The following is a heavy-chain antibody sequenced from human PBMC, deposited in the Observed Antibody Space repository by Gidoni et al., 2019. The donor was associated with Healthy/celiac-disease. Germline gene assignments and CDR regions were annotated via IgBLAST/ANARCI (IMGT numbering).Heavy chain of an antibody. CDR2: IYYSGST. V-gene: IGHV4-39*01. D-gene: IGHD5-12*01. CDR1: GGSISSSSYY. CDR3: ARQFLGSGYDLGAVY. Sequence: QLQLQESGPGLVKPSETLSLTCTVSGGSISSSSYYWGWIRQPPGKGLEWIGSIYYSGSTYYNPSLKSRVTISLDTSKNQFSLKLSSLTAADTAVYYCARQFLGSGYDLGAVYWGQGTLVTVSS. J-gene: IGHJ4*02.